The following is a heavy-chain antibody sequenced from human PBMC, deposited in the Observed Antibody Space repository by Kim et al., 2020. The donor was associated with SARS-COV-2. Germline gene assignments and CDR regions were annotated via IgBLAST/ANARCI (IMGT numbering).Heavy chain of an antibody. CDR1: GFTFSNFD. CDR2: ISSGGT. D-gene: IGHD2-2*01. V-gene: IGHV3-23*01. CDR3: AKIHCGASSCSWADQ. Sequence: GGSLRLSCAASGFTFSNFDMGWVRRAPGKGLEWVSAISSGGTYYAGSVEGRFTISRDNSENILYLHMNNLRADDTAVYHCAKIHCGASSCSWADQWGQG. J-gene: IGHJ4*02.